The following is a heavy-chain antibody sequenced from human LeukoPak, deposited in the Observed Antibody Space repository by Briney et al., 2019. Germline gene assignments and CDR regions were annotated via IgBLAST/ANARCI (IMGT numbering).Heavy chain of an antibody. CDR2: ISAYNGNT. V-gene: IGHV1-18*04. D-gene: IGHD4-11*01. Sequence: GASVKVSCKASGYTFTGYYMHWVRQAPGQGLEWMGWISAYNGNTNYAQKLQGRVTMTTDTSTSTAYMELRSLRSDDTAVYYCARVGHDYSNYYDYWGQGTLVTVSS. CDR3: ARVGHDYSNYYDY. CDR1: GYTFTGYY. J-gene: IGHJ4*02.